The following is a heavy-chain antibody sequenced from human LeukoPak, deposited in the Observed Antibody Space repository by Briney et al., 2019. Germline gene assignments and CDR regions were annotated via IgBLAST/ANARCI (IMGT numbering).Heavy chain of an antibody. CDR3: ASSSWSRSNWFDP. CDR2: IYSGGTT. J-gene: IGHJ5*02. D-gene: IGHD6-13*01. Sequence: GGSLRLSCAASGFTVSSNSMTWVRQAPGKGLEWVSVIYSGGTTYYADSVKGRFTISRDNSKNTLYPQMNSLRVEDTAVYYCASSSWSRSNWFDPWGQGTLVTVSS. V-gene: IGHV3-66*02. CDR1: GFTVSSNS.